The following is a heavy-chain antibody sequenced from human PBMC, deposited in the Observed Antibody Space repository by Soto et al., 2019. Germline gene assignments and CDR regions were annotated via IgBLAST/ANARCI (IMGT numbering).Heavy chain of an antibody. CDR1: GGAISSYY. V-gene: IGHV4-4*07. J-gene: IGHJ6*02. D-gene: IGHD6-13*01. Sequence: PSETLSLTCSVPGGAISSYYWSWVRQPAGKGLEWIGRVFSSGSTNYNASLKSRVSMSIDTSKNQFSLKLSSVTAADTAVYYCARAGIAAVDGMDVWGQGTTVTV. CDR3: ARAGIAAVDGMDV. CDR2: VFSSGST.